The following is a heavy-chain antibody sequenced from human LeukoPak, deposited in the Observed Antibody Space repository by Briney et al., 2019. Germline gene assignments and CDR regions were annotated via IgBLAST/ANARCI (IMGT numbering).Heavy chain of an antibody. V-gene: IGHV1-69*05. CDR1: GGTFSSYA. CDR3: ARDSGNYGDYVLGDY. J-gene: IGHJ4*02. CDR2: IIPIFGTA. D-gene: IGHD4-17*01. Sequence: SVEVSCKASGGTFSSYAISWVRQAPGQGLEWMGGIIPIFGTANYAQKFQGRVTITTDESTSTAYMELSGLRSEDTAVYYCARDSGNYGDYVLGDYWGQGTLVTVSS.